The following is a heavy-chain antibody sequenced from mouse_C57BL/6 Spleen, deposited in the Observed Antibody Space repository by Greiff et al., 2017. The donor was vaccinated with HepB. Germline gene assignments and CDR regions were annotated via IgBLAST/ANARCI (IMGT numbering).Heavy chain of an antibody. J-gene: IGHJ2*01. CDR1: GYTFTSYG. CDR3: ARRAYITTVVEGYYFDY. Sequence: QVQLQQSGAELARPGASVKLSCKASGYTFTSYGISWVKQRTGQGLEWIGEIYPRSGNTYYNEKFKGKATLTADKSSSTAYMELRSLTSEDSAVYFCARRAYITTVVEGYYFDYWGQGTTLTVSS. CDR2: IYPRSGNT. V-gene: IGHV1-81*01. D-gene: IGHD1-1*01.